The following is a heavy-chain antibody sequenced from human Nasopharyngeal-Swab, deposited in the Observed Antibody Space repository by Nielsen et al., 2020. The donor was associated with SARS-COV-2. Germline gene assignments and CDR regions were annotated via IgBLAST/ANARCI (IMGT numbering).Heavy chain of an antibody. V-gene: IGHV3-21*01. CDR2: ISSSSSYI. J-gene: IGHJ4*02. D-gene: IGHD6-13*01. CDR3: ARDSFDGKQLPYY. CDR1: GFTFSSYS. Sequence: GESLKIYCAASGFTFSSYSMNWVRQAPGKGLEWVSSISSSSSYIYYADSVKGRFTISRDNAKNSLYLQMNSLRAEDTAVDYCARDSFDGKQLPYYWGQGTLVTVSS.